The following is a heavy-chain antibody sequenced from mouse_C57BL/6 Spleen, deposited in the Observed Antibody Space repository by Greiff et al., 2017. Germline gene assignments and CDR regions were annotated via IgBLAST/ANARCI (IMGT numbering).Heavy chain of an antibody. Sequence: EVHLVESGGGLVKPGGSLKLSCAASGFTFSSYTMSWVRQTPEKRLEWVATISGGGGNTYYPDSVKGRFTISRDNAKNTLYLQMSSLRAEDTALYYCARTADCYYPFDDWGQGTTLTVSS. CDR1: GFTFSSYT. D-gene: IGHD2-3*01. V-gene: IGHV5-9*01. CDR3: ARTADCYYPFDD. J-gene: IGHJ2*01. CDR2: ISGGGGNT.